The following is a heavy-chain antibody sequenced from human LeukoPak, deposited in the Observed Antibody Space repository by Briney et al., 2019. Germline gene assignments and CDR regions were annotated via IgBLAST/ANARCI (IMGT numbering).Heavy chain of an antibody. CDR3: ARSSSGWYDSDCHFDY. CDR2: ISWNSGSI. V-gene: IGHV3-9*01. CDR1: GFTFDDYA. D-gene: IGHD6-19*01. J-gene: IGHJ4*02. Sequence: GGSLRLSCAASGFTFDDYAMHWVRQAPGKGLEWVSGISWNSGSIGYADSVKGRFTISRDNAKSSLYLQMNSLRAEDTALYYCARSSSGWYDSDCHFDYWGQGTLVTVSS.